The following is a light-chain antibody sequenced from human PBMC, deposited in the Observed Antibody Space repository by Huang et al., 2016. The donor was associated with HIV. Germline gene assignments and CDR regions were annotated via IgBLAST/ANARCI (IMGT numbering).Light chain of an antibody. V-gene: IGKV3-20*01. CDR2: AAS. CDR3: QQYGSSPIT. J-gene: IGKJ5*01. CDR1: QSVSSNS. Sequence: EIVLTQSPGTLSLSPGASATLSGGASQSVSSNSLAWYQQRPGQAPRRLIYAASIKATDIPDRFSGSGSGTDFTLTISRLEPEDFGVFYCQQYGSSPITFGQGTRLEIK.